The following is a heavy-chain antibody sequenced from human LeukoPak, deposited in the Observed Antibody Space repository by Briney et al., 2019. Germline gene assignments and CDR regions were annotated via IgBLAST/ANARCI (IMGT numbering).Heavy chain of an antibody. CDR1: GGSFSGYY. V-gene: IGHV4-34*01. CDR2: INHSGST. D-gene: IGHD2-2*01. Sequence: SETLSLTCAVYGGSFSGYYWSWIRQPPGKGLEWIGEINHSGSTNYNPSLKSRVTISVDTSKNQFSLKLSSVTAADPAVYYCARGLVVPAAINLKYYFDYWGQGTLVTVSS. J-gene: IGHJ4*02. CDR3: ARGLVVPAAINLKYYFDY.